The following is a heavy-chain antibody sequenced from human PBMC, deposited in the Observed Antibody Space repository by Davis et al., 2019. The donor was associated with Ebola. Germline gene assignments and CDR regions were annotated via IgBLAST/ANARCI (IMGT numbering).Heavy chain of an antibody. CDR1: GFYFSSYW. CDR3: ARRADY. CDR2: SNSDGSNI. V-gene: IGHV3-74*01. J-gene: IGHJ4*02. Sequence: GESLKISCAASGFYFSSYWMYWVRQAPGKGLVWVSRSNSDGSNIDYADSVKGRFTVSRDNAKNMMYLQMNSLRAEDTAVYYCARRADYWGQGTLVTVSS.